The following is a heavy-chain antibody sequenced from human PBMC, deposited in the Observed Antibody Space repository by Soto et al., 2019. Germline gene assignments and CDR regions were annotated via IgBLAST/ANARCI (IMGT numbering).Heavy chain of an antibody. CDR2: ISTRSTYT. D-gene: IGHD1-1*01. CDR1: GFIFSDYY. Sequence: GGSLRLSCAASGFIFSDYYMSWVRQTPGKGLEWISYISTRSTYTNYADSVKGRFTISGDNTKNSLYLQMDSLRVEDTAVYYCARDLAWKRGKVGRYYYGMDVWGQGTTVTVSS. J-gene: IGHJ6*02. V-gene: IGHV3-11*06. CDR3: ARDLAWKRGKVGRYYYGMDV.